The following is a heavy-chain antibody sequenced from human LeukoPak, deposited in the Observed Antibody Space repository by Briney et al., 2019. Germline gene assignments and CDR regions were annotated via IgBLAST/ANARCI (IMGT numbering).Heavy chain of an antibody. CDR3: ARGDSSGYLPLGY. CDR2: INPNSGGT. D-gene: IGHD3-22*01. J-gene: IGHJ4*02. Sequence: GASVKVSCKASGYTFTGYYMHWVRQAPGQGLEWMGWINPNSGGTNYAQKFQGRVTMTRDTSISTAYMELSRLRSDDTAVYYCARGDSSGYLPLGYWGQGTLVTVSS. V-gene: IGHV1-2*02. CDR1: GYTFTGYY.